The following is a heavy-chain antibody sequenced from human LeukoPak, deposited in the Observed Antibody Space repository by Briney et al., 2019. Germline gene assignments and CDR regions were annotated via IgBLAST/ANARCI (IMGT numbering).Heavy chain of an antibody. CDR2: IKQDGSEK. CDR1: GFTFRSYW. D-gene: IGHD2-2*01. Sequence: GGSLRLSCAVAGFTFRSYWESWVRQAPGKGLEWVANIKQDGSEKSFLGSVKGRFAISRDNAEDSLYLQMNSLRAEDTAVYYCARVRSSGPSSSKYNAFDIWGQGTMVTVSS. J-gene: IGHJ3*02. CDR3: ARVRSSGPSSSKYNAFDI. V-gene: IGHV3-7*01.